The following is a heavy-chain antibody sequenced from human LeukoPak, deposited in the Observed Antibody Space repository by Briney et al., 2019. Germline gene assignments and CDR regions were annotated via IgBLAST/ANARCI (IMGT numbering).Heavy chain of an antibody. V-gene: IGHV4-4*02. D-gene: IGHD4-17*01. CDR2: IYHSEYT. Sequence: PSEPLSLTCAVSGDSISNGNWWSWVRQPPGKGLEWVGEIYHSEYTNYGPSLKSRVIISVDKSKNQFSLRLSSVTAADTAVYFCARGRTSLTTSLDFDYWGQGTLVTVSS. CDR1: GDSISNGNW. J-gene: IGHJ4*02. CDR3: ARGRTSLTTSLDFDY.